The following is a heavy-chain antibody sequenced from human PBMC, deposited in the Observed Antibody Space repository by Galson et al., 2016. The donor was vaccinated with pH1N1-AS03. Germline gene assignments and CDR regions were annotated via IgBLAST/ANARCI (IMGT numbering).Heavy chain of an antibody. J-gene: IGHJ4*02. Sequence: SVKVSCKASGYTFTANYVHWVRQAPGQGLEWMGWINPDTGDTKFTQKFQGRVTMTRYTSASTTHLDLSRLGFDDTAMYYCVRVTRGGGPANWGQGTLVTVSS. CDR3: VRVTRGGGPAN. CDR1: GYTFTANY. V-gene: IGHV1-2*02. CDR2: INPDTGDT. D-gene: IGHD4-23*01.